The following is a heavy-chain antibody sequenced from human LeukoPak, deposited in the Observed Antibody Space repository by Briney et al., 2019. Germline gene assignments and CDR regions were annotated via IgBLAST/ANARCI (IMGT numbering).Heavy chain of an antibody. V-gene: IGHV4-4*07. CDR3: ARASLWFGDPDWLDP. J-gene: IGHJ5*02. D-gene: IGHD3/OR15-3a*01. CDR1: GGSISSYY. Sequence: SETLSLTCTVSGGSISSYYWSWIRQPAGKGLEWIGRIYISGSTNYNPSLKSRVTISVDTSKNQFSLNLSSVTAADTAVYYCARASLWFGDPDWLDPWGQGTLVTVSS. CDR2: IYISGST.